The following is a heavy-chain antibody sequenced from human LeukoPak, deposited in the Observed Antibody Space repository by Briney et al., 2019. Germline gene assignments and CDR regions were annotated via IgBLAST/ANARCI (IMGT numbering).Heavy chain of an antibody. CDR2: IYYSGST. J-gene: IGHJ4*02. V-gene: IGHV4-34*01. CDR3: ARGSTYYYDS. Sequence: SETLSLTCAVYGGSFSGYYWSWIRQPPGKGLEWIGSIYYSGSTYYNPSLKSRVTISVDTSKNQFSLKLSSVTAADTAVYYCARGSTYYYDSWGQGTLVTVSS. CDR1: GGSFSGYY. D-gene: IGHD3-22*01.